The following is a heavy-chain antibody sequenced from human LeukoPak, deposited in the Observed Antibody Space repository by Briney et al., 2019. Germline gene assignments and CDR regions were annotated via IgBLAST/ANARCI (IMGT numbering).Heavy chain of an antibody. V-gene: IGHV4-38-2*01. D-gene: IGHD6-19*01. Sequence: NASETLSLTCAVSGYSISSGYYWGWIRQPPGKGLEWIGSMYHSGSTHYNPSLKSRVTMSVDTSKNQFSLKSSSVTAADTAVYYCARMIGAVAGLPNAFDIWGQGTMVTVSS. CDR1: GYSISSGYY. CDR3: ARMIGAVAGLPNAFDI. J-gene: IGHJ3*02. CDR2: MYHSGST.